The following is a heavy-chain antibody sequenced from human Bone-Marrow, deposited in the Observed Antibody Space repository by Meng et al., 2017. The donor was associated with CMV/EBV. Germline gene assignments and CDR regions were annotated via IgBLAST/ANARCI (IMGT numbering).Heavy chain of an antibody. Sequence: GGSLRLSCAASGFTFSSYSMNWVRQAPGKGLEWVSSISSSSSYIYYADSVKGRFTISRDNAKNSLYLQMNSLRAEDTAVYYCARQAAGNGWAHYYYYGMDVWGQGTTVTVSS. J-gene: IGHJ6*02. D-gene: IGHD6-13*01. CDR1: GFTFSSYS. CDR3: ARQAAGNGWAHYYYYGMDV. CDR2: ISSSSSYI. V-gene: IGHV3-21*01.